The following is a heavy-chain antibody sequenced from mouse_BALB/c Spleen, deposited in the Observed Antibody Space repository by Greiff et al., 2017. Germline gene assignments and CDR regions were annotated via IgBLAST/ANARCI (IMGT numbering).Heavy chain of an antibody. D-gene: IGHD2-4*01. CDR1: GYAFTNYL. CDR2: INPGSGGT. Sequence: QVHVKQSGAELVRPGTSVKVSCKASGYAFTNYLIEWVKQRPGQGLEWIGVINPGSGGTNYNEKFKGKATLTADKSSSTAYMQLSSLTSDDSAVYFCARGDYDYDAWFAYWGQGTLVTVSA. CDR3: ARGDYDYDAWFAY. V-gene: IGHV1-54*01. J-gene: IGHJ3*01.